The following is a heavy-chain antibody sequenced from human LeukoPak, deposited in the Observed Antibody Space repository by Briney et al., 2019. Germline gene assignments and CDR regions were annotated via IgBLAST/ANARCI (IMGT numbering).Heavy chain of an antibody. D-gene: IGHD2-15*01. CDR3: ARPGRGYCSGASCTETTGAFDI. J-gene: IGHJ3*02. Sequence: GESLTISCKDFDSSLTFYWISWVRQMPGKGLEWMGKIALSDSQATYNPSFQGQVTTSADKSISTAYLQWNSLKASDTAMYYCARPGRGYCSGASCTETTGAFDIWGQGTMVTVSS. V-gene: IGHV5-10-1*04. CDR2: IALSDSQA. CDR1: DSSLTFYW.